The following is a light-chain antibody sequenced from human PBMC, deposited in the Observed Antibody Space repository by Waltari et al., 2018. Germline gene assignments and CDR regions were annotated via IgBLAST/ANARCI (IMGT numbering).Light chain of an antibody. CDR3: QQYDISPLT. CDR2: DTS. V-gene: IGKV3-20*01. CDR1: QTVRTTY. Sequence: EIVLTQSPGTLSLSPGERATLSCRASQTVRTTYLAWYQQKPGQAPTLLIYDTSSRAIGIPDRFSGSGSGTDFSLTISSLEPEDFAVYYCQQYDISPLTFGGGTKVETK. J-gene: IGKJ4*01.